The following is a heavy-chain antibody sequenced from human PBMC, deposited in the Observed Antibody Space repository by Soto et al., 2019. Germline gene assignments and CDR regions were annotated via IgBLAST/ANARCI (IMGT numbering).Heavy chain of an antibody. D-gene: IGHD2-21*01. J-gene: IGHJ6*03. CDR2: ISGTSSHI. CDR3: ARESLFAGYYYCLDV. CDR1: GFIFSNYT. V-gene: IGHV3-21*06. Sequence: EVQLVESGGGLVKPGGSLTLSCATSGFIFSNYTMNWVRQAPGKGLEWVSSISGTSSHIYYADSVKGRFTISRDNAENSLYLQMNSLRAEDTAVYYCARESLFAGYYYCLDVWGKGTTVIVSS.